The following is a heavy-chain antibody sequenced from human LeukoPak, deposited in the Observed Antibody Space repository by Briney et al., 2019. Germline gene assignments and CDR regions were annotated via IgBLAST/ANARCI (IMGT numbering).Heavy chain of an antibody. V-gene: IGHV1-2*02. CDR2: IHPNSGGT. CDR1: GYSFTGYY. J-gene: IGHJ4*02. D-gene: IGHD6-25*01. Sequence: ASVKVSCKASGYSFTGYYMHWVRQAPGQGHEWMGWIHPNSGGTNYAQKFQGRVTMTGDTSISTAYMELSSLRSDDTAVYYCAGEWYSSGRYDYWGQGTLVTVSS. CDR3: AGEWYSSGRYDY.